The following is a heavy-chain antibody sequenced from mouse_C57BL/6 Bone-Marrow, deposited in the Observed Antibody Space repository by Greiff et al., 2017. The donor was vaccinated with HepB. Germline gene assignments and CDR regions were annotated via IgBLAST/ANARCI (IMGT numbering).Heavy chain of an antibody. D-gene: IGHD4-1*01. CDR3: TREGLGGRTMDY. CDR1: GYTFTNSW. CDR2: IHPNSGDT. J-gene: IGHJ4*01. Sequence: VKLVESGSVLVRPGGSVKLSCKASGYTFTNSWMHWAKQRPGQGLEWLGRIHPNSGDTDYNDKFKGKATLTIDTSSNTTYVDLSSLTSEDSAVYYCTREGLGGRTMDYGGQGTSVTVSS. V-gene: IGHV1S130*01.